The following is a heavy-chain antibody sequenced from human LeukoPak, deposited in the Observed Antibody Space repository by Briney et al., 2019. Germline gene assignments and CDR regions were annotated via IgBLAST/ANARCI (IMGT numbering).Heavy chain of an antibody. D-gene: IGHD1-26*01. CDR2: INVVNGNT. CDR3: ARDFSSGSYAFDH. J-gene: IGHJ4*02. V-gene: IGHV1-3*01. CDR1: GYTFTSYS. Sequence: ASVKVSCKASGYTFTSYSIHWVRQAPGQRLEWMGWINVVNGNTKYSKKFQGRVTITRDTPASTDYMELSSLRSEDTAVYYCARDFSSGSYAFDHWGQGTLVTVSS.